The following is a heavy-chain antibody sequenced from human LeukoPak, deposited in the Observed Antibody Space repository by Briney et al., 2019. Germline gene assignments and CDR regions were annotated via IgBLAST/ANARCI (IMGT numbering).Heavy chain of an antibody. CDR3: TSGAARNWFDP. J-gene: IGHJ5*02. V-gene: IGHV1-69-2*01. CDR1: GYTFTDYY. CDR2: VDPEDGET. Sequence: ASVKISCKVSGYTFTDYYMHWVQQAPGKGLEWMGLVDPEDGETIYAEKFQGRVTITADTSTDTAYMELSSPRSEDTAVYYCTSGAARNWFDPWGQGTLVTVSS. D-gene: IGHD6-6*01.